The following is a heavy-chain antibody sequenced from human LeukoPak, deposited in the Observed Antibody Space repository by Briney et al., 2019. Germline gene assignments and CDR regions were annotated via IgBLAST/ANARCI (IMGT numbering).Heavy chain of an antibody. V-gene: IGHV3-23*01. CDR1: GFTFSSYG. Sequence: GGTLRLSCAASGFTFSSYGMSWVRQAPGKGLEWVSAISGSGGSTYYADSVKGRFTISRDNSKNTLYLQTNSLRAEDTAVYYCAKVAVAGTPLDYWGQGTLVTVSS. CDR2: ISGSGGST. CDR3: AKVAVAGTPLDY. D-gene: IGHD6-19*01. J-gene: IGHJ4*02.